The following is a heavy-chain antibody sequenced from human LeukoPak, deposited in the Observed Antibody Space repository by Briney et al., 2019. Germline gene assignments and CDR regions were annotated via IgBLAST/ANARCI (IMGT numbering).Heavy chain of an antibody. J-gene: IGHJ4*02. Sequence: GGSLRLSCTASGFTFGGYAMSWVRQAPGKGLEWVGFIRSKAYGGTTEYAASVKGRFTISRDDSKSIAYLQMNSLKTEDTAVYYCTRDLAYCGGDCYSNYFNYWGQGTLVTVSS. D-gene: IGHD2-21*02. V-gene: IGHV3-49*04. CDR1: GFTFGGYA. CDR3: TRDLAYCGGDCYSNYFNY. CDR2: IRSKAYGGTT.